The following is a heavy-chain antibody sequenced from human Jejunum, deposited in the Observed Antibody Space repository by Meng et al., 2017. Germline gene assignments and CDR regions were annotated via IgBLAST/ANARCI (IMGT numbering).Heavy chain of an antibody. D-gene: IGHD3-10*01. V-gene: IGHV1-18*01. J-gene: IGHJ4*02. CDR1: GYTFTSYG. Sequence: ASVKVSCKASGYTFTSYGFTWVRQAPGQGLEWMGCISAYNGNTNYAQKFQDRVTMTTDTSTSTAYMELRGLKSDDTAVYYCARVIKGLLGGFDYWGQGTLVTVSS. CDR3: ARVIKGLLGGFDY. CDR2: ISAYNGNT.